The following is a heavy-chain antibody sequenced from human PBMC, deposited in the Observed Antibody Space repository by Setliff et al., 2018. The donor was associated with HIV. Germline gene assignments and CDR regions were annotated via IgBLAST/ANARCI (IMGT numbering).Heavy chain of an antibody. D-gene: IGHD2-15*01. CDR2: ISHGGATK. V-gene: IGHV3-48*01. CDR1: GFPLYTYD. J-gene: IGHJ6*03. Sequence: GGSLRLSCEASGFPLYTYDMNWVRQAPGKALEWISFISHGGATKYYADSVKGRFTISRDNAKNSLYLVMNDLRADDTATYYCARDATRGGDMDVWAKGTTVTVSS. CDR3: ARDATRGGDMDV.